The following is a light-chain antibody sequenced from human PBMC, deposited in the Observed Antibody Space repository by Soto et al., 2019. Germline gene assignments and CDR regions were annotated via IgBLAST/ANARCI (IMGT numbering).Light chain of an antibody. CDR2: AAS. Sequence: DIQLTQSPSSVSASIGDRVTISCRASQSIYKWLVWYQQKPGKAPKLLIYAASGLQSGVPSRFSGSGYGTEFTLTISSLQPEDSATYYCQQADSFPLTFGGGTEVAI. CDR3: QQADSFPLT. V-gene: IGKV1-12*01. CDR1: QSIYKW. J-gene: IGKJ4*01.